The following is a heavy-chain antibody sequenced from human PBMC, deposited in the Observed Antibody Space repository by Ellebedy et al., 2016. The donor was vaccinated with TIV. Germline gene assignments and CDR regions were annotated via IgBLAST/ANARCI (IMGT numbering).Heavy chain of an antibody. J-gene: IGHJ4*02. CDR1: GFTFSSYA. Sequence: GGSLRLXCAASGFTFSSYAMTWVRQAPGKGLEWVSSITSSGDRTNYADSVKGRFTISRDNSKNTLYLQMNSLRAEDTAVYYCARDRDGYWGQGTLVTVSS. CDR3: ARDRDGY. CDR2: ITSSGDRT. D-gene: IGHD5-24*01. V-gene: IGHV3-23*01.